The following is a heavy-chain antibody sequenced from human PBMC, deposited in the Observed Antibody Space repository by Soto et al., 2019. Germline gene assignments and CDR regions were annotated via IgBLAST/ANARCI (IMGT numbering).Heavy chain of an antibody. Sequence: QMQLVQSGPEVKKPGTSVKVSCKASGFTFTSSAVQWVRQARGQRLEWIGWIVVGSGNTNYAQKFQERVNITRDMSTSTAYMELSSLRSEDTAVYYCAAGTTVTTARYYGMDVWVQGTTVTVSS. CDR3: AAGTTVTTARYYGMDV. CDR2: IVVGSGNT. V-gene: IGHV1-58*01. J-gene: IGHJ6*02. D-gene: IGHD4-17*01. CDR1: GFTFTSSA.